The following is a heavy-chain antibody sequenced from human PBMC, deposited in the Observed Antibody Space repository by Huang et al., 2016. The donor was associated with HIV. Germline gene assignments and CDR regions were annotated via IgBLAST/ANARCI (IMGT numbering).Heavy chain of an antibody. CDR3: ARDRDFYDSSGYWGFNYFDY. CDR1: GYAFTSYY. Sequence: QVQLVQSGAEVKKPGASVKVSCKASGYAFTSYYMHWVQQAPGQGLEWMGIINPSDRRTSYAQKFQGRGTTTRDTSTNTVFMELSSLRSEDTAVYYCARDRDFYDSSGYWGFNYFDYWGQGTLVTVSS. J-gene: IGHJ4*02. D-gene: IGHD3-22*01. CDR2: INPSDRRT. V-gene: IGHV1-46*01.